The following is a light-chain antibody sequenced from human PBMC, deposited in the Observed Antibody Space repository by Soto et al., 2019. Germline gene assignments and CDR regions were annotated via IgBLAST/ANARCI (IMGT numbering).Light chain of an antibody. J-gene: IGLJ3*02. CDR2: LNSDGSH. CDR3: QTWSTDIRV. Sequence: QPVLTQPPSASASLGASVKLTCTLSSGHNSYAIAWHQQQPEKGPRYLMKLNSDGSHSKGDGIPDRFSGSSSGAERYLIISSLQSEDEADYYCQTWSTDIRVFGGGTKLTVL. CDR1: SGHNSYA. V-gene: IGLV4-69*01.